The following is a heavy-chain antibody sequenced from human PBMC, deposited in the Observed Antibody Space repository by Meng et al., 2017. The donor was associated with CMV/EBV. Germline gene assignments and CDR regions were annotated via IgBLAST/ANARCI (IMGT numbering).Heavy chain of an antibody. CDR3: ARHSNYDFWSGYYHPRLILSGMDV. V-gene: IGHV4-34*01. Sequence: GSLRLSCAVYGGSFSGYYWSWIRQPPGKGLEWIGEINHSGSTNYNPSLKSRVTISVDTSKNQFSLKLSSVTAADTAVYYCARHSNYDFWSGYYHPRLILSGMDVWGQGTTVTVSS. CDR1: GGSFSGYY. D-gene: IGHD3-3*01. CDR2: INHSGST. J-gene: IGHJ6*02.